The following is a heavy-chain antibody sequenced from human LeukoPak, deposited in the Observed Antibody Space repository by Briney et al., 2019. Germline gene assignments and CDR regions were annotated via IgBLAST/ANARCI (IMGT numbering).Heavy chain of an antibody. J-gene: IGHJ5*02. CDR3: AREYATTYYHDSSGYQDNWFDP. V-gene: IGHV3-33*01. CDR2: IWYDGSNK. CDR1: GFTFSSYG. D-gene: IGHD3-22*01. Sequence: GGSLRLSCAASGFTFSSYGMHWVRQAPGKGLEWVAVIWYDGSNKYYADSVKGRFTISRDNSKNTLYLRMNSLRAEDTAVYYCAREYATTYYHDSSGYQDNWFDPWGQGTLVTVSS.